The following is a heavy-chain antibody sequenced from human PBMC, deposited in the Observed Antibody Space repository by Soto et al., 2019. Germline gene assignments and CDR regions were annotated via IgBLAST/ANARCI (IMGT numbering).Heavy chain of an antibody. CDR1: GGSISSSNW. CDR2: IYHSGST. V-gene: IGHV4-4*02. CDR3: ARVRDDFWSGYYPLGYYYGMDV. D-gene: IGHD3-3*01. Sequence: SETLSLTCAVSGGSISSSNWWSWVRQPPGKGLEWIGEIYHSGSTNYNPSLKSRVTISVDKSKNQFSLKLSSVTAADTAVYYCARVRDDFWSGYYPLGYYYGMDVWGQGTTVTVSS. J-gene: IGHJ6*02.